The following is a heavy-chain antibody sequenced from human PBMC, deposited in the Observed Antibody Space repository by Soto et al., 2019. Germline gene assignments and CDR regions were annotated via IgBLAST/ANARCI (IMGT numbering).Heavy chain of an antibody. V-gene: IGHV1-3*01. CDR3: ARVLMVTGYKQYNWCDP. CDR2: INAGNGNT. D-gene: IGHD3-9*01. J-gene: IGHJ5*02. CDR1: GYTFTSYA. Sequence: QVQLVQSGAEVKKPGASVKVSCKASGYTFTSYAMHWVRQAPGPRLEWMGWINAGNGNTKYSQKFQGRVTITRDTSASTAYMELSSLRSADTAVYYCARVLMVTGYKQYNWCDPGGQGTLVTVSS.